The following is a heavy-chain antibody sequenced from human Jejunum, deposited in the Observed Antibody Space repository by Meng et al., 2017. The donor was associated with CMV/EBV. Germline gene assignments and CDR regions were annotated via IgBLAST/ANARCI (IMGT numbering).Heavy chain of an antibody. CDR3: ARGWGTTSPWDY. CDR1: GGSISGNY. V-gene: IGHV4-59*01. CDR2: IDFSGPT. Sequence: VAGGSISGNYWNWIRQPQGEGLEWIGNIDFSGPTKYNPSLKSRVTISVDTSKIQFSLNLGSVAPADTAVYYCARGWGTTSPWDYWGQGMLVTVSS. D-gene: IGHD3-16*01. J-gene: IGHJ4*02.